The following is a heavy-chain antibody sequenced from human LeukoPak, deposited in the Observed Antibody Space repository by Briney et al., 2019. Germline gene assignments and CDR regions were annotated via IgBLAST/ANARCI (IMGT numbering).Heavy chain of an antibody. D-gene: IGHD6-19*01. J-gene: IGHJ5*02. CDR2: ISYDGSNK. V-gene: IGHV3-30*03. CDR3: ARVHSSGWYWFDP. Sequence: GGSLRLSCAASGFTFSSYGMHWVRQAPGKGLEWVAVISYDGSNKYYADSVKGRFTISRGNSKNTLYLQMNSLRAEDTAVYYCARVHSSGWYWFDPWGQGTLVTVSS. CDR1: GFTFSSYG.